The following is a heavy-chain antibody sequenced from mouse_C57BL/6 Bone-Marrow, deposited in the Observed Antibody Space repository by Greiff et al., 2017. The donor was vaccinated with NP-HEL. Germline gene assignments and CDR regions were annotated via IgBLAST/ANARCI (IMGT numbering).Heavy chain of an antibody. CDR2: ISPNYGTT. CDR3: ARRGFLLLRRYFDV. CDR1: GYSFTDYN. V-gene: IGHV1-39*01. Sequence: LVESGPELVKPGASVKISCKASGYSFTDYNMNWVKQSNGKSLEWIGVISPNYGTTSYNQKFKGKATLTVDQSSSTAYMQLNSLTSEDSAVYYCARRGFLLLRRYFDVWGTGTTVTVSS. D-gene: IGHD1-1*01. J-gene: IGHJ1*03.